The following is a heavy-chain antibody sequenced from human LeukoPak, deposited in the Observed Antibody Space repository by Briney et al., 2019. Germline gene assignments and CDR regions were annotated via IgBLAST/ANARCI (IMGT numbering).Heavy chain of an antibody. CDR1: GGSFSGYY. D-gene: IGHD6-13*01. Sequence: SETLSLTCAVYGGSFSGYYWSWIRQPPGKGLEWIGEINHSGSTNYNPSLKSRVTISVDTSKNQFSLKLSSVTAADTAVYYCARGPSRAAGTWAYYYYGMDVWGQGTTVTVPS. J-gene: IGHJ6*02. V-gene: IGHV4-34*01. CDR3: ARGPSRAAGTWAYYYYGMDV. CDR2: INHSGST.